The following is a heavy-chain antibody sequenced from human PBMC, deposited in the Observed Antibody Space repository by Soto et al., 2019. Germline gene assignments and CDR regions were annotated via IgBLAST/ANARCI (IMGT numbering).Heavy chain of an antibody. CDR1: GFTFENYA. J-gene: IGHJ4*02. D-gene: IGHD4-4*01. CDR2: ISWKSGSI. V-gene: IGHV3-9*01. Sequence: SLRLSCAASGFTFENYAMHWVRQGPGKGLEWVAGISWKSGSIGYADSVRGRFTISRDNAKNSLYLQMNSLRPEDTALYYCAKDKVYSNYQYYFASWGQGTLVTVSS. CDR3: AKDKVYSNYQYYFAS.